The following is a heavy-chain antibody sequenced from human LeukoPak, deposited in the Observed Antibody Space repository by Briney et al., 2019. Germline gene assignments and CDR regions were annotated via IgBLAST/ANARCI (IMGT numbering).Heavy chain of an antibody. CDR1: GGSISSYY. CDR2: IYYSGST. J-gene: IGHJ4*02. Sequence: SETLSLTCTVSGGSISSYYWSWIRQPPGKGLEWIGYIYYSGSTNYNPSLKSRVTISVDTSKNQFSLQLSSVTAADTAVYYCARQVGATTFDYWGQGTLVTVSS. D-gene: IGHD1-26*01. CDR3: ARQVGATTFDY. V-gene: IGHV4-59*01.